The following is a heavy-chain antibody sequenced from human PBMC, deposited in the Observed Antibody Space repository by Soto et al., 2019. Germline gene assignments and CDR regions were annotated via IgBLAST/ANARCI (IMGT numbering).Heavy chain of an antibody. V-gene: IGHV3-30*18. J-gene: IGHJ6*02. CDR2: ISNNGINK. CDR3: AKVIRADSTSSNFSYSSGLDV. CDR1: GFTFRTYG. Sequence: QVQLVESGGGAVQPGRSLRLSCAASGFTFRTYGMPWVRQAPGKGLEWLAVISNNGINKYYADTVEGRFTISRDNSRDTLSLQMNSLRGEDTAIYYCAKVIRADSTSSNFSYSSGLDVWGQGTTVTVS. D-gene: IGHD6-6*01.